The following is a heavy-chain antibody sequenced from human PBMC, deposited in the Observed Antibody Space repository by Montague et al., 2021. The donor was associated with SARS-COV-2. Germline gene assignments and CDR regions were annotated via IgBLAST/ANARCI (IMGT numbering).Heavy chain of an antibody. CDR2: YI. V-gene: IGHV3-21*01. CDR3: SRDAHYDIVTGYYSP. J-gene: IGHJ5*02. D-gene: IGHD3-9*01. Sequence: YIYYADSVKGRFTISRDNAKNSLYLQRNRLRAEDTAVYYCSRDAHYDIVTGYYSPWGQGT.